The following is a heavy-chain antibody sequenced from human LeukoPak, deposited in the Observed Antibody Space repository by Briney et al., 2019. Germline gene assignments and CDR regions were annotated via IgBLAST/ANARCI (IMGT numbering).Heavy chain of an antibody. J-gene: IGHJ4*02. Sequence: GGSLRLSCAASGFTVSSIYMSWVRQAPGKGLEWVSVIYSGGSTYYADSVKGRFTIPRDNSKNTLYLQMNSLRAEDTAVYYCARGLNVVVPAAMNYFDYWGQGTLVTVSS. D-gene: IGHD2-2*01. CDR1: GFTVSSIY. V-gene: IGHV3-66*01. CDR3: ARGLNVVVPAAMNYFDY. CDR2: IYSGGST.